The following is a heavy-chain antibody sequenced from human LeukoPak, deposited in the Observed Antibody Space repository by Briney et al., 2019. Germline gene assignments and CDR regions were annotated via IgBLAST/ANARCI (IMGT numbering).Heavy chain of an antibody. V-gene: IGHV3-7*01. D-gene: IGHD6-13*01. Sequence: GGSLRLSCAASGFTFSDYWMSWMRQAPGKGLEWVANIKYDGDEEYYVDSVKGRFTISRDNAKNSLYLQLNSLRVEDTAVYYCRSGGAAPGSFDNWGQGTLVTVSP. CDR2: IKYDGDEE. CDR1: GFTFSDYW. CDR3: RSGGAAPGSFDN. J-gene: IGHJ4*02.